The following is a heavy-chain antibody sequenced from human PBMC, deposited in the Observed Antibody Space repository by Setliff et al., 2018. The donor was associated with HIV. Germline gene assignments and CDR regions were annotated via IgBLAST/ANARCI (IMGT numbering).Heavy chain of an antibody. D-gene: IGHD3-9*01. Sequence: GESLRLSCAASGFLFHTYWMSWVRQAPGKGLEWVANIKEDGSEKYYVDSVKGRFTISRDNAENSLYLQMNSLRAEDTAVYYCARDNGRYFDRGWFDPWGQGALVTVSS. J-gene: IGHJ5*02. CDR1: GFLFHTYW. CDR2: IKEDGSEK. V-gene: IGHV3-7*01. CDR3: ARDNGRYFDRGWFDP.